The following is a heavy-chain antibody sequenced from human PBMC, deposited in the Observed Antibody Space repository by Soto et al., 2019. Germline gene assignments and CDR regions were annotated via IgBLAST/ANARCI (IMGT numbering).Heavy chain of an antibody. J-gene: IGHJ4*02. V-gene: IGHV3-49*03. CDR3: TRDLFDIVVVVATQVDY. CDR2: IRSKAYGGTT. Sequence: GGSLRLSCTASGFTFGDYAMSWFRQAPGKGLEWVGFIRSKAYGGTTEYAASVKGRFTISRDDSKSIAYLQMNSLKTEDTAVYYCTRDLFDIVVVVATQVDYWGQGTLVTVSS. D-gene: IGHD2-15*01. CDR1: GFTFGDYA.